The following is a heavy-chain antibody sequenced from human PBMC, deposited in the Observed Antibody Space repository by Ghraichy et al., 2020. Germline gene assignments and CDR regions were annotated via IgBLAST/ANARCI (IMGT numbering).Heavy chain of an antibody. Sequence: GGSLRLSCAASGFTFSSYSMNWVRQAPGKGLEWLSYISSSSSTIYYADSVKGRFTISRDNAKNSLYLQMNSLRAEDTAVYYCARGRGSGWYRYGVYFDYWGQGTLVTVSS. CDR3: ARGRGSGWYRYGVYFDY. CDR2: ISSSSSTI. J-gene: IGHJ4*02. D-gene: IGHD6-19*01. V-gene: IGHV3-48*01. CDR1: GFTFSSYS.